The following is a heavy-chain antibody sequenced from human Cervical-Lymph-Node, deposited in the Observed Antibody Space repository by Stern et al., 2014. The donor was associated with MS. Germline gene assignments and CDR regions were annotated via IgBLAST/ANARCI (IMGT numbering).Heavy chain of an antibody. CDR2: IYYSGST. CDR3: ARAGVAAAGTFFAE. J-gene: IGHJ4*02. D-gene: IGHD6-13*01. V-gene: IGHV4-59*01. CDR1: GGPISSYY. Sequence: VQLVESGPGLVKPSETLSLTCTVSGGPISSYYWSWIRQPPGTGLEWIGYIYYSGSTNYNPSLKSRVTISVDTSKNQFSLKLSSVTAADPAVYYCARAGVAAAGTFFAEWGQGTLVTVSS.